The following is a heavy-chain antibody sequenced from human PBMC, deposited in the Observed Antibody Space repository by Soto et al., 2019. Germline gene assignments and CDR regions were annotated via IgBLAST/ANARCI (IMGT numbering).Heavy chain of an antibody. CDR3: AKESAVAFFDY. D-gene: IGHD6-19*01. CDR2: ISWNSGSI. J-gene: IGHJ4*02. CDR1: GFTFDDHA. Sequence: EVQLVESGGGLVQPGRSLRLSCAASGFTFDDHAMHWVRQAPGKGLEWVSGISWNSGSIGYADSVKGRFTISRDNAKNSLYLQMNSLRAEDTALYYCAKESAVAFFDYWGQGTLVTVSS. V-gene: IGHV3-9*01.